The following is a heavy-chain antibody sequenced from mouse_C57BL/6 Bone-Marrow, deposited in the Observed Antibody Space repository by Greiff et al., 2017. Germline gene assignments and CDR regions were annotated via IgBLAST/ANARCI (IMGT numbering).Heavy chain of an antibody. CDR1: GFTFTSYG. V-gene: IGHV1-81*01. CDR2: IYPRSGNT. J-gene: IGHJ3*01. Sequence: VQLQESGAELARPGASLKLSCKASGFTFTSYGISWVKLRTGQGLEWIGEIYPRSGNTYYIEKFKGKATLTAAKSSSTAYMELLSLTAEDSAVYFCARGFAYWGQGTLVTVSA. CDR3: ARGFAY.